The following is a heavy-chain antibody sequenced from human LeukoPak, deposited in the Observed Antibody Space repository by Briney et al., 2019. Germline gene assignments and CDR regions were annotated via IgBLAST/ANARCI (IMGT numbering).Heavy chain of an antibody. CDR3: AKDQRTVTSPFGY. Sequence: PGESLRLSCAASGFTFRSYEMNWVRQAPGKGLEWVSSISSSSSYIYYADSVKGRFTISRDNSKNTLYLQMNSLRAEDTAVYYCAKDQRTVTSPFGYWGQGTLVTVSS. CDR1: GFTFRSYE. D-gene: IGHD4-17*01. J-gene: IGHJ4*02. V-gene: IGHV3-21*04. CDR2: ISSSSSYI.